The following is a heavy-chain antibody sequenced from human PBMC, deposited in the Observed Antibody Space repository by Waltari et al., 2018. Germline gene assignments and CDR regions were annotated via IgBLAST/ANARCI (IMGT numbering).Heavy chain of an antibody. J-gene: IGHJ2*01. V-gene: IGHV1-3*04. Sequence: QVHLVQSASEVKNPGASVMLSCRASGYSLTYAAIHWVRQTPGQGLEWMAWIATDTGKTRYSQTFQDRVRISRDTSANTAYMELSSLRSEDTALYFCARDRGPQYPGHWFFDLWGPGTLVTVSS. CDR3: ARDRGPQYPGHWFFDL. D-gene: IGHD2-15*01. CDR2: IATDTGKT. CDR1: GYSLTYAA.